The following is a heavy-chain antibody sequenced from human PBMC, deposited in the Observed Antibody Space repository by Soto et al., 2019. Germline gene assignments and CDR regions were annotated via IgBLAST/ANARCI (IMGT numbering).Heavy chain of an antibody. CDR1: GFTFDDYA. V-gene: IGHV3-9*01. J-gene: IGHJ4*02. CDR2: ISWNSGSI. D-gene: IGHD5-18*01. CDR3: AKDIIWQDNSYGSAFDY. Sequence: PGGSLRLSCAASGFTFDDYAIHWVRQAPGKGLEWVSGISWNSGSIGYADSVKGRFTISRDNAKNSLYLQMNSLRAEDTALYYCAKDIIWQDNSYGSAFDYWGQGTLVTVSS.